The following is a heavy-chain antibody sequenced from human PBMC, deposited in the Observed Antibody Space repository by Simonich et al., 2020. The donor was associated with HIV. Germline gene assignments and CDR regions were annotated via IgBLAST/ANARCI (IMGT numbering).Heavy chain of an antibody. J-gene: IGHJ3*02. CDR3: ARGRYSSSSHDVFDS. CDR1: GGSFNTYY. Sequence: QVQLQQWGAGLLKPSETLSLSCAVYGGSFNTYYWSWPRQPPGKGLEWIGEINHSGSTNYNPSLKSRVTISVDTSKNQFSLKLSSVTAADTAVYYCARGRYSSSSHDVFDSWGQGTMVTVSS. V-gene: IGHV4-34*01. CDR2: INHSGST. D-gene: IGHD6-13*01.